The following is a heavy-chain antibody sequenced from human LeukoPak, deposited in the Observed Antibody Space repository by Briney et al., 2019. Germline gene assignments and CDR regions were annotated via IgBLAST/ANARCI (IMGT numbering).Heavy chain of an antibody. Sequence: PSQTLSLTCAVSGGSISSGGYSWSWIRQPPGKGLEWIGYIYHSGSTYYNPSLKSRVTISVDRSKNQLSLKLSSVTAADTAVYYCARRGGYYGSGTPYYFDYWGQGTLVTVSS. D-gene: IGHD3-10*01. J-gene: IGHJ4*02. V-gene: IGHV4-30-2*01. CDR3: ARRGGYYGSGTPYYFDY. CDR2: IYHSGST. CDR1: GGSISSGGYS.